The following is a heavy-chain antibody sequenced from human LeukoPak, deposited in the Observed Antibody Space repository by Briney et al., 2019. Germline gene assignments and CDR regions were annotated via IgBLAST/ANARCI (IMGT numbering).Heavy chain of an antibody. V-gene: IGHV3-30*18. Sequence: GGSLRLSCAASGFTFRTYGMHWVRQAPGKGLEWVAAISFDGTNKMYADSVKGRFTISRDNSMNTLYLQLNSLRGEDTALYFCAKDKPFSSSWSYYFDYWGLGTLVTVSS. CDR3: AKDKPFSSSWSYYFDY. CDR2: ISFDGTNK. J-gene: IGHJ4*02. D-gene: IGHD6-13*01. CDR1: GFTFRTYG.